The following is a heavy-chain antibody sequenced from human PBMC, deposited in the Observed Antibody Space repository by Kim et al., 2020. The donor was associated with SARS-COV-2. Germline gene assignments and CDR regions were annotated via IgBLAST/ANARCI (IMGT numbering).Heavy chain of an antibody. D-gene: IGHD5-18*01. V-gene: IGHV3-30*04. Sequence: GGSLRLSCAASGFTFSSYAMHWVRQAPGKGLEWVAVISYDGSNKYYADSVKGRFTISRDNSKNTLYLQMNSLRAEDTAVYYCARVMERDTAMGYFDYWG. CDR2: ISYDGSNK. J-gene: IGHJ4*01. CDR3: ARVMERDTAMGYFDY. CDR1: GFTFSSYA.